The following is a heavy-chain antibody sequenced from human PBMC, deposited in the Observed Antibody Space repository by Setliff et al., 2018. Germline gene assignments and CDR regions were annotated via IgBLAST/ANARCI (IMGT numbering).Heavy chain of an antibody. CDR1: GDSISSSNW. CDR3: ARSSYSGSYLNV. D-gene: IGHD1-26*01. Sequence: PSETLSLTCAVSGDSISSSNWWNWVREPPGKGLEWIGEIYHSGSTKYNPSLKSRVTISVYKSKNQFSLKLSSVTAADTAVYYCARSSYSGSYLNVWGEGPTVTVSS. J-gene: IGHJ6*03. V-gene: IGHV4-4*02. CDR2: IYHSGST.